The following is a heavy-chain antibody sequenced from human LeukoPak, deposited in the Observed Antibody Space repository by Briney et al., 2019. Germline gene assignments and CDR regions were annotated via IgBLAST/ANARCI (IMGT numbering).Heavy chain of an antibody. CDR3: AKDRYSYAFEYSDS. CDR2: ISNGGSKK. V-gene: IGHV3-30*18. D-gene: IGHD5-18*01. CDR1: GFTFSSYG. J-gene: IGHJ4*02. Sequence: PGGSLRLSCAASGFTFSSYGMHWVRQAPGKGLEWVAVISNGGSKKYYADSVKGRFTISRDNSKNTLSLQVSSLRAEDTAVYYCAKDRYSYAFEYSDSWGQGTLVTVSS.